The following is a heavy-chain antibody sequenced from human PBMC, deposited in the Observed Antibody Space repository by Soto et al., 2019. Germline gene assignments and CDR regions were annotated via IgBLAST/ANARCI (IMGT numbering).Heavy chain of an antibody. J-gene: IGHJ4*02. CDR3: ARQQTSYDFWSGYFDY. CDR1: GGSISSSSYY. V-gene: IGHV4-39*01. CDR2: IYYSGST. Sequence: SETLSLTCTVSGGSISSSSYYWGWIRQPPGKGLEWIGSIYYSGSTYYNPSLKSRVTVSVDTSKNQFSLKLSSVTAADTAVYYCARQQTSYDFWSGYFDYWGQGTLVT. D-gene: IGHD3-3*01.